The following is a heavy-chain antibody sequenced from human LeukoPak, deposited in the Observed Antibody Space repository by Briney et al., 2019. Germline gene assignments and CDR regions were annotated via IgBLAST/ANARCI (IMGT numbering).Heavy chain of an antibody. CDR3: AKDGGDGTFDY. CDR1: GFTFSSYG. J-gene: IGHJ4*02. Sequence: GGSLRLSCAASGFTFSSYGMHWVGQAPGKGLEWVAVISYDGSNKYYADSVKGRFTISRDNSKNTLYLQMNSLRAEDTAVYYCAKDGGDGTFDYWGQGTLVTVSS. V-gene: IGHV3-30*18. D-gene: IGHD2-21*01. CDR2: ISYDGSNK.